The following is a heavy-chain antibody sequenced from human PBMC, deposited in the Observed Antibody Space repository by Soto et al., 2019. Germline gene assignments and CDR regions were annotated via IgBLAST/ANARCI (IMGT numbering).Heavy chain of an antibody. J-gene: IGHJ4*02. Sequence: GGSLRLSCAASGFTFSSYSMNWVRQAPGKGLEWVSSISSSSSYIDYADSVKGRFTIARDNAKNSLYLQMNSLRAEDTAVYYCASPHVLRYFDWPEYWGQGTLVTVSS. CDR3: ASPHVLRYFDWPEY. CDR1: GFTFSSYS. V-gene: IGHV3-21*01. D-gene: IGHD3-9*01. CDR2: ISSSSSYI.